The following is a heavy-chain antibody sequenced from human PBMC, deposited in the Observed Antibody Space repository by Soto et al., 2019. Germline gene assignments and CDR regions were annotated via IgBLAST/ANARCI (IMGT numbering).Heavy chain of an antibody. J-gene: IGHJ4*02. CDR3: ARSGYCSGGSCYKY. Sequence: PSETLSLTCTVSGGSISSYYWSWIRQPPGKGLEWIGYIYYSGSTNYNPSLKSRVTISVDTSKNQFSLKLSSVTAADTAVYYCARSGYCSGGSCYKYWGQGTLVTVSS. D-gene: IGHD2-15*01. CDR2: IYYSGST. CDR1: GGSISSYY. V-gene: IGHV4-59*08.